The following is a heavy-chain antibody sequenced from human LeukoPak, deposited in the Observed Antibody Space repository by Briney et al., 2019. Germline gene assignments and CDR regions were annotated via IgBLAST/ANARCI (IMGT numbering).Heavy chain of an antibody. CDR1: GGSISTTDFD. V-gene: IGHV4-39*01. J-gene: IGHJ4*02. CDR2: ISSSGKS. Sequence: SETLSLTCAVSGGSISTTDFDWAWIRQPPGQGLEWIATISSSGKSYYNLYLMSRVTISVDTSKNQFSLDVTSVTAADTGLFYCARFKGGTGFDYWGRGILVIVS. D-gene: IGHD1-26*01. CDR3: ARFKGGTGFDY.